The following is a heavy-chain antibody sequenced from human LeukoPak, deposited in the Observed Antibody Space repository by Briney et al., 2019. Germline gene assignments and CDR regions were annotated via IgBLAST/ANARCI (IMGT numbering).Heavy chain of an antibody. CDR3: ASLEYYYGSGS. Sequence: PSETLSLTCTVSGGSISHYYWTWIRQPPGKGLEWIGYINYSGSTNYNPSLKSRVTISVDTSKNQFSLKLSSVTAADTAVYYCASLEYYYGSGSWGQGTLVTVSS. V-gene: IGHV4-59*12. J-gene: IGHJ4*02. D-gene: IGHD3-10*01. CDR2: INYSGST. CDR1: GGSISHYY.